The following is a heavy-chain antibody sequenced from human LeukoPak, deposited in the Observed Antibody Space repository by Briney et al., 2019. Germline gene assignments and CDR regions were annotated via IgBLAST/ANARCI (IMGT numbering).Heavy chain of an antibody. Sequence: GRSLRLSCAASGFTFSSYAMHWVRQAPGKGLEWVAVISYDGSNKYYADSVKGRFTISRDNSKNTLYLQMNSLRAEDTAVYYCARDCGGSCGYFDYWSQGTLVTVSS. CDR2: ISYDGSNK. J-gene: IGHJ4*02. CDR3: ARDCGGSCGYFDY. CDR1: GFTFSSYA. D-gene: IGHD2-15*01. V-gene: IGHV3-30*04.